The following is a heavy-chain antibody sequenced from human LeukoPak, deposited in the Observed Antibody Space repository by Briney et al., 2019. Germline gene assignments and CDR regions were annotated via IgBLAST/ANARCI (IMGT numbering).Heavy chain of an antibody. V-gene: IGHV3-43*02. CDR1: GLNFDDSA. CDR3: AKESGKFDY. CDR2: ISADGGST. Sequence: SGGSLRLSCVASGLNFDDSAMHWVRQAPGKGLEWVSLISADGGSTFSADSVKGRFSISGDNSKNSLYLQMNSLRSEDTAMYYCAKESGKFDYWGQGTLVAVSS. J-gene: IGHJ4*02.